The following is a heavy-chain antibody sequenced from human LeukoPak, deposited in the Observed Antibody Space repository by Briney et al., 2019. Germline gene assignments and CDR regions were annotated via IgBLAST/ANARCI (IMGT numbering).Heavy chain of an antibody. J-gene: IGHJ6*03. CDR2: IDHSGST. CDR1: GGSFSGYY. Sequence: LKPSETLSLTCAVYGGSFSGYYWSWIRQPPGKGLEWIGEIDHSGSTNYNPSLKSRVTISVDTSKNQFSLKLSSVTAADTAVYYCAWSYYYYYMDVWGKGTTVTISS. D-gene: IGHD3-3*01. V-gene: IGHV4-34*01. CDR3: AWSYYYYYMDV.